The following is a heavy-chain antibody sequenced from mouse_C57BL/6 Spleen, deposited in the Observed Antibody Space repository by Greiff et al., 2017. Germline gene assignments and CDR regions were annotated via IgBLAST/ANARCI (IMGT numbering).Heavy chain of an antibody. CDR3: ARSAYYSNYVFAY. CDR1: GYTFTDHT. D-gene: IGHD2-5*01. CDR2: IYPRDGST. Sequence: VQRVESDAELVKPGASVKISCKVSGYTFTDHTIHWMKQRPEQGLEWIGYIYPRDGSTKYNEKFKGKATLTADKSSSTAYMQLNSLTSEDSAVYFCARSAYYSNYVFAYWGQGTLVTVSA. J-gene: IGHJ3*01. V-gene: IGHV1-78*01.